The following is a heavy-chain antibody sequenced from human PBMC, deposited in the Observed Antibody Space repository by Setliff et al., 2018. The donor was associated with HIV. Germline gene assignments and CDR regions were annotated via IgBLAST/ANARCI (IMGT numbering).Heavy chain of an antibody. V-gene: IGHV4-4*08. Sequence: SETLSLTCTVSGGSITYHYSWIRQPAGKGLAWIGQTYSSGSTKCNPSLKSRVTISVDASKNQFSLKLSSVTAADTAVYYCARQPLYNDYDWRSYYFDYWGQGSLVTVSS. CDR3: ARQPLYNDYDWRSYYFDY. CDR2: TYSSGST. D-gene: IGHD5-12*01. CDR1: GGSITYHY. J-gene: IGHJ4*02.